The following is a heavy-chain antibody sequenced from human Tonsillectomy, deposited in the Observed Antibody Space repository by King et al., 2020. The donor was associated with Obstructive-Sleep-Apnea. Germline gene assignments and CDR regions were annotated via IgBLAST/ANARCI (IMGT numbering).Heavy chain of an antibody. CDR1: GFTFDLYS. CDR3: AKDRHYYGSGVQAWDY. D-gene: IGHD3-10*01. CDR2: ISGSVVST. Sequence: VQLVESWGGLVQPGGSLRLSCAASGFTFDLYSMSWVRPAPGEGREWVSAISGSVVSTYSVDSVPGRFTISRDNSKNTLYLQMNSLRAEDTAVYYCAKDRHYYGSGVQAWDYWGQGTLVTVSS. V-gene: IGHV3-23*04. J-gene: IGHJ4*02.